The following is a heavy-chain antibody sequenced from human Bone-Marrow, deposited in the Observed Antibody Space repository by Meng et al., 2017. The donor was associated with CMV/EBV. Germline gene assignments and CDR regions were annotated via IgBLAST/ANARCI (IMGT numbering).Heavy chain of an antibody. V-gene: IGHV3-23*01. Sequence: GGSLRLSCAASGFTFSSYAMSWVRQAPGKGLEWVSAISGSGGSTYYADSVKGRFTISRDNSKNTLYLQMNSLRAEDTAVYYCARGAYDFWGGYRYYGMDVWGQGTTVTVSS. CDR1: GFTFSSYA. J-gene: IGHJ6*02. CDR2: ISGSGGST. D-gene: IGHD3-3*01. CDR3: ARGAYDFWGGYRYYGMDV.